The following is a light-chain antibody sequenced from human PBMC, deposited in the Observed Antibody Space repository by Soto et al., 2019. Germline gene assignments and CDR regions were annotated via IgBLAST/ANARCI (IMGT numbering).Light chain of an antibody. Sequence: EIKMNQCPSSLSASVGDRVTISCLASQSISSYLNWVQQKPGKAPKLPIYVASSLQSGVPSRFSGSGSGTDFTLTISSLQPEDFATYYCQESYTTPITFGRGTRLEI. V-gene: IGKV1-39*01. CDR3: QESYTTPIT. J-gene: IGKJ5*01. CDR2: VAS. CDR1: QSISSY.